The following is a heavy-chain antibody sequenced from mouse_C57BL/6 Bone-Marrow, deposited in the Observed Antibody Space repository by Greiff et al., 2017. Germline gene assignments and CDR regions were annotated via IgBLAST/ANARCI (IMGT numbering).Heavy chain of an antibody. V-gene: IGHV5-4*03. CDR1: GFTFSSYA. J-gene: IGHJ1*03. D-gene: IGHD3-1*01. CDR3: ARARPHWYFDV. CDR2: ISDGGSYT. Sequence: DVMLVESGGGLVKPGGSLKLSCAASGFTFSSYAMSWVRQTPEKRLEWVATISDGGSYTYYPDNVKGRFTISRDNAKNNLYLQMSHLKSEDTAMYYCARARPHWYFDVWGTGTTVTVSS.